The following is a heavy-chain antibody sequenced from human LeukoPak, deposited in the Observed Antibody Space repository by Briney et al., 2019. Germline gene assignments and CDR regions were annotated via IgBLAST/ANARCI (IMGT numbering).Heavy chain of an antibody. J-gene: IGHJ5*02. V-gene: IGHV4-39*07. CDR3: ARGFGDFYGSGSYYYDWFDP. D-gene: IGHD3-10*01. Sequence: PSETLSLTCTVSGASISSNNFYWGWIRQPPGKGLEWIVSIYYSRSTYYNPSLKSRVTISVDTSKRQFSLNLRSVTAADTAMYYCARGFGDFYGSGSYYYDWFDPWGQGTLVIVSS. CDR2: IYYSRST. CDR1: GASISSNNFY.